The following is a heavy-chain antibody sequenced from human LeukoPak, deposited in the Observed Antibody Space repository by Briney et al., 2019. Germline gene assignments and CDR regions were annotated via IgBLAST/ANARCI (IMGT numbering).Heavy chain of an antibody. CDR1: GGTFSSYA. V-gene: IGHV1-69*06. CDR3: ARDLAYCGGDCYPGGDY. CDR2: IIPIFGTA. Sequence: ASVKVSCKASGGTFSSYAISWVRQAPGQGLEWMGRIIPIFGTANYAQKFQGRVTIIADKSTSTAYMELSSLRSEDTAVYYCARDLAYCGGDCYPGGDYWGQGTLVTVSS. D-gene: IGHD2-21*02. J-gene: IGHJ4*02.